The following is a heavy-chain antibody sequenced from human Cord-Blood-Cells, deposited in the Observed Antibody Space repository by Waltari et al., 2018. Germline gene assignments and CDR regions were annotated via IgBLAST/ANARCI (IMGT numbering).Heavy chain of an antibody. CDR2: INPNSGGT. Sequence: QVQLVQSGAEVKKPGASVKVSCKASGYTFTGYYMHWVRQAPGQGLEWMGWINPNSGGTNYAQKFQGRVTMTRDMSISTAYMELSRLGSDDTAVYYCARDGPRITMVRGGIDYWGQGTLVTVSS. CDR1: GYTFTGYY. D-gene: IGHD3-10*01. J-gene: IGHJ4*02. V-gene: IGHV1-2*02. CDR3: ARDGPRITMVRGGIDY.